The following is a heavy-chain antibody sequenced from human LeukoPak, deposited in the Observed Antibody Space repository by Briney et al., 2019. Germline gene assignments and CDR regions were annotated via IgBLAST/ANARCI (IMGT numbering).Heavy chain of an antibody. V-gene: IGHV3-48*01. D-gene: IGHD1-26*01. J-gene: IGHJ6*03. CDR3: ARYSGSFYYYYYMDV. Sequence: GGSLRLSCAASGFTFSSYEMNWVRQAPGKGLEWVSYISSSSSTIYYADSVKGRFTISGDNAKNSLYLQMNSLRAEDTAVYYCARYSGSFYYYYYMDVWGKGTTVTVSS. CDR1: GFTFSSYE. CDR2: ISSSSSTI.